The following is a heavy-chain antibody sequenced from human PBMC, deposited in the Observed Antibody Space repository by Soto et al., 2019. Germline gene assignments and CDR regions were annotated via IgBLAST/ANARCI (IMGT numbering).Heavy chain of an antibody. V-gene: IGHV3-23*01. Sequence: GGSLRLSCAASGFTFSSYAMSWVRQAPGKGLEWVSAISGSGGSTYYADSVKGRFTISRDNSKNTLYLQMNSLRAEDTAVYYCANKGRGYSYGDAFDIWGQGTMVTVSS. CDR1: GFTFSSYA. CDR3: ANKGRGYSYGDAFDI. CDR2: ISGSGGST. D-gene: IGHD5-18*01. J-gene: IGHJ3*02.